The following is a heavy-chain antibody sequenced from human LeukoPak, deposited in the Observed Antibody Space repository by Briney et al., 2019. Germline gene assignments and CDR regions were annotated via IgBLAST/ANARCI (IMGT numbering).Heavy chain of an antibody. J-gene: IGHJ4*02. V-gene: IGHV3-23*01. D-gene: IGHD2-8*01. Sequence: GGSLRLSCAASGFTVSSNYTSWVRQAPGKGLEWVSAISGSGGSTYYADSVKGRFTISRDNSKNTLYLQMNSLRAEDTAVYYCAKDNEILIWGQGTLVTVSS. CDR1: GFTVSSNY. CDR2: ISGSGGST. CDR3: AKDNEILI.